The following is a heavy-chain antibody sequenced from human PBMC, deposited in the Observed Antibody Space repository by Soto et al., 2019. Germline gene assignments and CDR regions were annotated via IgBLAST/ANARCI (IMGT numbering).Heavy chain of an antibody. J-gene: IGHJ5*02. D-gene: IGHD5-18*01. Sequence: LKDFCSTPAYTLTGYAISLVRQDPGQGLEWMGWISAYNGNTIHSHKPQGRVTMTTDTSTSTAYMELRSLRSDDTAVYYCERVAYSYGLNGFYPWAEGTLVT. V-gene: IGHV1-18*04. CDR2: ISAYNGNT. CDR3: ERVAYSYGLNGFYP. CDR1: AYTLTGYA.